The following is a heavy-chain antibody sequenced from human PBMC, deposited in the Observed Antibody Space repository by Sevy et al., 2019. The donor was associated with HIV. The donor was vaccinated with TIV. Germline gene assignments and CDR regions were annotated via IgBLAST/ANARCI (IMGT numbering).Heavy chain of an antibody. CDR1: GDSISSGDYY. D-gene: IGHD1-1*01. CDR3: ARGLQLRVYYFDY. CDR2: IYFSGST. J-gene: IGHJ4*02. V-gene: IGHV4-30-4*01. Sequence: SETLSLTCTVSGDSISSGDYYWSWIRQPPGRGLEWIGYIYFSGSTYYNPSLKSRVTMSVDTSKNQFSLKLSSVNAADTAVYYCARGLQLRVYYFDYWGRGTLVTVSS.